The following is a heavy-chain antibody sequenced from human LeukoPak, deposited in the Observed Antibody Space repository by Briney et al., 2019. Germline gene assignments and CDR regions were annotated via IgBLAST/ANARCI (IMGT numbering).Heavy chain of an antibody. Sequence: GESLKISCKGSGYSFTGYWIGWVRQMPGKGLEWMGIISPGDSDARYSPSFQGQVTISGDKSISTAYLQWSSLKASDTAMYYCARRSSIAVRLFDYWGQGTLVTVSS. V-gene: IGHV5-51*01. CDR1: GYSFTGYW. CDR3: ARRSSIAVRLFDY. CDR2: ISPGDSDA. J-gene: IGHJ4*02. D-gene: IGHD6-6*01.